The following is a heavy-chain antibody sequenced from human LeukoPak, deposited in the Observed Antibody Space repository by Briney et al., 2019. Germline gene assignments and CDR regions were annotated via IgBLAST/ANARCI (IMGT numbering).Heavy chain of an antibody. J-gene: IGHJ3*02. V-gene: IGHV3-9*03. Sequence: GRSLRLSCAASGFTFDDYAMHWVRQAPGKGLEWVSGISWNSGSIGYADSVKGRFTISRDNAKNSLYLQMNSLRAEDMALYYCAKDEFVASDFTGAFDIWGQGTLVTVSS. D-gene: IGHD2-8*02. CDR2: ISWNSGSI. CDR3: AKDEFVASDFTGAFDI. CDR1: GFTFDDYA.